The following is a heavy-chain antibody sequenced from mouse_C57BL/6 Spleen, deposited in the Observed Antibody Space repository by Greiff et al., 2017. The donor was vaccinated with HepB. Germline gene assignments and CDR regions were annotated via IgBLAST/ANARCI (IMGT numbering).Heavy chain of an antibody. CDR2: IDPEDGDT. D-gene: IGHD1-1*01. J-gene: IGHJ2*01. V-gene: IGHV14-1*01. Sequence: VHVKQSGAELVRPGASVKLSCTASGFNIKDYYMHWVKQRPEQGLEWIGRIDPEDGDTEYAPKFQGKATMTADTSSNTAYLQLSSLTSEDTAVYYCTQITTVVAYYFDYWGQGTTLTVSS. CDR1: GFNIKDYY. CDR3: TQITTVVAYYFDY.